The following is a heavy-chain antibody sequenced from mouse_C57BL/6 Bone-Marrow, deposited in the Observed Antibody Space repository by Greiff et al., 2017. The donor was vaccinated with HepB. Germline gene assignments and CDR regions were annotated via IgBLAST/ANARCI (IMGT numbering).Heavy chain of an antibody. J-gene: IGHJ2*01. D-gene: IGHD2-1*01. CDR3: ALYGNYFYVDY. Sequence: EVQLQQSVAELVRPGASVKLSCTASGFNIKNTYMPWVKQRPEQGLEWIGRIDPANGNTKYAPKFQGKATITADTSSNTAYLQRSSLASEDTAIYYCALYGNYFYVDYWGQGTTLTVSS. CDR1: GFNIKNTY. CDR2: IDPANGNT. V-gene: IGHV14-3*01.